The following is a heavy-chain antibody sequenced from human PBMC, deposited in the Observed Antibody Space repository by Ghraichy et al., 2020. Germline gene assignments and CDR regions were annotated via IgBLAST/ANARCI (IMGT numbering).Heavy chain of an antibody. J-gene: IGHJ4*02. V-gene: IGHV1-18*01. CDR2: ISAYNGNT. Sequence: ASVKVSCKASGYPFTTYAILWVRQGPGQGFEWMGRISAYNGNTNYAQKLQGRVSMTTDTSKSTAHMELGSLRSDDTAVYYCARGLSYRYSTGYPHFDYWGQGTLVTVSS. CDR3: ARGLSYRYSTGYPHFDY. D-gene: IGHD3-22*01. CDR1: GYPFTTYA.